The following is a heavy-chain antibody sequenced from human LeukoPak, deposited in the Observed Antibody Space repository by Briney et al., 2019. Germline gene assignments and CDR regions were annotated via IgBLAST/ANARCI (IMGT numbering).Heavy chain of an antibody. CDR2: INHSGST. J-gene: IGHJ6*02. Sequence: PSETLSLTCTVSGDSTSTYYWSWIRQPPGKGLEWIGEINHSGSTNYNPSLKSRVTISVDTSKNQFSLKLSSVTAADTAVYYCARFRRLLFSDCYYGMDVWGQGTTVTVSS. D-gene: IGHD2-15*01. V-gene: IGHV4-34*01. CDR1: GDSTSTYY. CDR3: ARFRRLLFSDCYYGMDV.